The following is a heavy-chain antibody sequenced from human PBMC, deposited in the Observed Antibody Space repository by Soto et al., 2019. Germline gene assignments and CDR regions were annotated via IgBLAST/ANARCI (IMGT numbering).Heavy chain of an antibody. CDR1: GGSISSSGYY. J-gene: IGHJ4*01. Sequence: SETLSLTCTVSGGSISSSGYYWAWLRQPPGRGLEWIGSIYYNGDTYFYPSLKSRVTISVDTSKNQFSLKLTSVTAADTALYFCARGGKYYQQETYFFDYWGQGSLVTVSS. D-gene: IGHD3-16*01. CDR3: ARGGKYYQQETYFFDY. CDR2: IYYNGDT. V-gene: IGHV4-39*01.